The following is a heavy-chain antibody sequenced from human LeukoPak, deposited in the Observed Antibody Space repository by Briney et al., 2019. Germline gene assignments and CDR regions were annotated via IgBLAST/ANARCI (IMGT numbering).Heavy chain of an antibody. CDR2: IYYSGST. CDR3: ARDRCSSTSCRRYYYYYGMDV. J-gene: IGHJ6*02. Sequence: SETLSLTCAVYGGSFSGYYWSWIRQPPGKGLEWIGYIYYSGSTNYNPSLKSRVTISVDTSKNQFSLKLSSVTAADTAVYYCARDRCSSTSCRRYYYYYGMDVWGQGTTVTVSS. CDR1: GGSFSGYY. V-gene: IGHV4-59*01. D-gene: IGHD2-2*01.